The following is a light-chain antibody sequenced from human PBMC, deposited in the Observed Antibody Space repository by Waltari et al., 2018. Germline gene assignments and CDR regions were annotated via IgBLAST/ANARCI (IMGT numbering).Light chain of an antibody. V-gene: IGKV1-39*01. J-gene: IGKJ1*01. CDR1: QTISTS. CDR3: QQNYDDPT. Sequence: DIQMTQSPSSLSASLGDRVIITCRASQTISTSLNWYQHTPGKGPKLLISGASILQSGAPSRFSGSGSGTDFSLTISDLQPEDFATYYCQQNYDDPTFGQGTKV. CDR2: GAS.